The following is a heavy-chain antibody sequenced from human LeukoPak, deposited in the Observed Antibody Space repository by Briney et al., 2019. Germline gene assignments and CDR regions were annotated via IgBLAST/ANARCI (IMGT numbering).Heavy chain of an antibody. D-gene: IGHD4-23*01. CDR1: GFTFSSYS. CDR3: ARGGNSGPYFDY. J-gene: IGHJ4*02. Sequence: GRSLRLSCAASGFTFSSYSMIWVPQAPGKRLACVSSISNRSSYIYYADSVKDRFTISRDNAKSSLNLQMNSLRAEDTAVYYCARGGNSGPYFDYWGQGTLVTVSS. V-gene: IGHV3-21*01. CDR2: ISNRSSYI.